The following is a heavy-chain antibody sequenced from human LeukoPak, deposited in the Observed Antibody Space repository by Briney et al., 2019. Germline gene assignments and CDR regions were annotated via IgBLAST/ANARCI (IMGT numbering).Heavy chain of an antibody. V-gene: IGHV4-59*01. Sequence: SETLSLTCTVSGGSITTYYWTWIRQPPGEGLEWIGYIYYSGSTNYNPSLKSRVTISVDTSKNQFSLQLSSLTAADTAVYYCARDVGGNYQNWFDPWGQGTLVTVSS. CDR3: ARDVGGNYQNWFDP. CDR2: IYYSGST. J-gene: IGHJ5*02. D-gene: IGHD1-26*01. CDR1: GGSITTYY.